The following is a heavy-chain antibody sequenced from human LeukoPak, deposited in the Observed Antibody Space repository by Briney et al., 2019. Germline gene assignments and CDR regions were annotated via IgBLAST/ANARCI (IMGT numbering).Heavy chain of an antibody. Sequence: ASETLSLTCTVSGGSISSGGYYWSWIRQPPGKGLEWIGYIYHSGSTYYNPSLKSRVTISVDRSKNQFSLKLSSVTAADTAVYYCARGVTMTGPLDVWGKGTTVTVSS. CDR3: ARGVTMTGPLDV. D-gene: IGHD3-22*01. CDR1: GGSISSGGYY. V-gene: IGHV4-30-2*01. J-gene: IGHJ6*04. CDR2: IYHSGST.